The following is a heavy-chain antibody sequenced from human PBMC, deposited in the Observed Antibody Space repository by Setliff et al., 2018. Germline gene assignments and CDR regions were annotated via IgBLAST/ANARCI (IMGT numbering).Heavy chain of an antibody. CDR1: GYRLIEVS. CDR3: ARVLFHCSSTSCYLDAFDI. J-gene: IGHJ3*02. CDR2: ISAYNGNT. Sequence: ASVKVSCKVSGYRLIEVSMHWVRQAPGQGLVWMGWISAYNGNTNYAQKFQGRVTLTTDTSTSTAYMELRSLRSDDTAVYYCARVLFHCSSTSCYLDAFDIWGQGTMVTVSS. V-gene: IGHV1-18*01. D-gene: IGHD2-2*01.